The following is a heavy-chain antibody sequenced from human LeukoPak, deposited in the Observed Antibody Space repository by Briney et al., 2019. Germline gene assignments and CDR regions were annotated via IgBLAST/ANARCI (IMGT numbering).Heavy chain of an antibody. D-gene: IGHD1-14*01. V-gene: IGHV5-51*01. Sequence: GESLKISCKGSGYSFTNYWIGWVRQTPGKGLEWMGIIYPGDSDTRYSPSFQGQVTISADKSFSTAYLQWSSLKASDTAIYYCARGMTSFDYWARGTLVTVSS. CDR1: GYSFTNYW. CDR2: IYPGDSDT. CDR3: ARGMTSFDY. J-gene: IGHJ4*02.